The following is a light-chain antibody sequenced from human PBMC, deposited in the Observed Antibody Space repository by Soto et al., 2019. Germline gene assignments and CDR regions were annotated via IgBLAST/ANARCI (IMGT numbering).Light chain of an antibody. CDR2: GTS. CDR3: QQYGSSSWT. J-gene: IGKJ1*01. V-gene: IGKV3-20*01. Sequence: EIVLTQSPGPLSLSPGERATLSCRASQSVSSSYLAWYQQKPGQAPRLLIYGTSSRATAITDRFSGSGSGTDFTLTISRLEPEDFAVYYCQQYGSSSWTFGQGTKVEIK. CDR1: QSVSSSY.